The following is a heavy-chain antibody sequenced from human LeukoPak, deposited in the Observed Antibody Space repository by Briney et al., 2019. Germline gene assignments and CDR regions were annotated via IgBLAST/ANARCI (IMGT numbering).Heavy chain of an antibody. V-gene: IGHV7-4-1*02. CDR2: INTNTGNP. CDR1: GYTFTSYA. CDR3: ARAKRSRGIAAAGH. Sequence: ASVKVSCKASGYTFTSYAMNWVRQAPGQGLEWMGWINTNTGNPTYAQGFTGRFVFSLDTSVSTAYLQISSLKAEDTAVYYCARAKRSRGIAAAGHWGQGTLVTVSS. D-gene: IGHD6-13*01. J-gene: IGHJ4*02.